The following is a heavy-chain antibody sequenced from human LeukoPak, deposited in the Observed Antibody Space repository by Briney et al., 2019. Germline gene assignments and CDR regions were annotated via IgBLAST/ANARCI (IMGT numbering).Heavy chain of an antibody. CDR1: GGSISNHY. Sequence: SETLSLTCSVSGGSISNHYWSWLRQPPGRGLEWIGYTYYTGSANYNPSLKSRVTIPVDTSKNQFSLKLTSVTAADTAVYYCARPRTVTTKWYFDLWGRGTLVTVSS. J-gene: IGHJ2*01. D-gene: IGHD4-17*01. V-gene: IGHV4-59*08. CDR3: ARPRTVTTKWYFDL. CDR2: TYYTGSA.